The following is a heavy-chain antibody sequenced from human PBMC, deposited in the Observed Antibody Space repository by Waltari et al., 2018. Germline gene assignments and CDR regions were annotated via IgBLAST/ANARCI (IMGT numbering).Heavy chain of an antibody. D-gene: IGHD4-17*01. CDR2: MQYRGST. Sequence: QLQLQESGPGLVKPSATLSPTCTVSGGSSSPTYNWGWIRQPPGKGLEWMGNMQYRGSTFYNPSLKSRVTISLDTSKNQFSLRLSSVGAADTAVYFCGRIAFGDDGGYFQHWGQGTLVTVSS. CDR1: GGSSSPTYN. CDR3: GRIAFGDDGGYFQH. V-gene: IGHV4-39*01. J-gene: IGHJ1*01.